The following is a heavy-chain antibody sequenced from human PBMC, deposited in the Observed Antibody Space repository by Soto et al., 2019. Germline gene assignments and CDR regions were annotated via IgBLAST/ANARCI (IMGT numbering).Heavy chain of an antibody. CDR3: ASHSSGSYYYFDY. CDR1: GGSISSSSYY. V-gene: IGHV4-39*01. CDR2: IHYSGTT. Sequence: QLQLQESGPGLVKPSETLSLTCTVSGGSISSSSYYWGWIRQPPGKGLEWIGSIHYSGTTYYNPALKSGGTISVDTLKNELSLKMSYVTAAETAVYDFASHSSGSYYYFDYWGQGTLVPVSS. D-gene: IGHD1-26*01. J-gene: IGHJ4*02.